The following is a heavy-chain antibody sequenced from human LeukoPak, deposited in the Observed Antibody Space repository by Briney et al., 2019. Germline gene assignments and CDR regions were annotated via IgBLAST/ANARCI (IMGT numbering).Heavy chain of an antibody. CDR1: GGSISSGSYY. V-gene: IGHV4-61*02. Sequence: PSQTLSLTCTVSGGSISSGSYYWSWIRQPAGKGLEWIGRIYTSGSTNYNPSLKSRVTISVDTSKNQFSLKLSSVTAADTAVYYCARLEYDIPTGAFDIWGQGTMVTVSS. CDR3: ARLEYDIPTGAFDI. CDR2: IYTSGST. D-gene: IGHD3-9*01. J-gene: IGHJ3*02.